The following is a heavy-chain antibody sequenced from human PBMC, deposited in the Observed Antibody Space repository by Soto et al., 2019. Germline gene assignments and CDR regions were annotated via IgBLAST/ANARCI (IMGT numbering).Heavy chain of an antibody. CDR2: IYYSGST. V-gene: IGHV4-39*01. CDR3: ARQSRTARLIGY. J-gene: IGHJ4*02. CDR1: GGSISSSSYY. Sequence: SETLSLTCTVSGGSISSSSYYWGWIRQPPGKGLEWIGSIYYSGSTYYNPSLKSRVTISVDTSKNQFSLKRSSVTAADTAVYYCARQSRTARLIGYWGQGTLVTVSS. D-gene: IGHD1-1*01.